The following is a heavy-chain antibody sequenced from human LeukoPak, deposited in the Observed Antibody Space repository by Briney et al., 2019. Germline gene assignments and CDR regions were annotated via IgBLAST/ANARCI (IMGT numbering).Heavy chain of an antibody. CDR1: GFTFSSYS. J-gene: IGHJ3*02. CDR3: ARDSGHAFDI. D-gene: IGHD2-15*01. Sequence: GGSLILSCAASGFTFSSYSMNWVRQAPGKGLEWVSYASGNKIHYADSVKGRFTISRDSARNSLYLQMSSLRDEDTAVYFCARDSGHAFDIWGQGTMVTVSS. CDR2: ASGNKI. V-gene: IGHV3-48*02.